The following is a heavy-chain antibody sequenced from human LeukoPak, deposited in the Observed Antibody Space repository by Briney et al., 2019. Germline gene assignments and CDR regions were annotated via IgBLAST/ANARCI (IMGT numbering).Heavy chain of an antibody. CDR2: ISSSSSYI. CDR1: GFTFSSYI. V-gene: IGHV3-21*01. J-gene: IGHJ4*02. Sequence: GGSLRLSCAASGFTFSSYIMNWVRQAPGKGLGWVSSISSSSSYIYYADSVKGRFTISRDNAKNSLYLQMNSLRAEDTAVYYCARDGNKHRLGYSSSWYLFSVVDYWGQGTLVTVSS. D-gene: IGHD6-13*01. CDR3: ARDGNKHRLGYSSSWYLFSVVDY.